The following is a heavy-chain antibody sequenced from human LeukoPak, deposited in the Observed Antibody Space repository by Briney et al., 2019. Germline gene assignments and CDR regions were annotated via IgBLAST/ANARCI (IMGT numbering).Heavy chain of an antibody. Sequence: SETLSLTCAVYGGSFSGYYWSWIRQPPGKGLEWIGEINHSGSTNYNPSLKSRVTISVDTSKNQFSLKLSSVTAADTAVYYCARADSYGYGRNWFDPWGQGTLVTVSS. CDR3: ARADSYGYGRNWFDP. D-gene: IGHD5-18*01. J-gene: IGHJ5*02. CDR2: INHSGST. CDR1: GGSFSGYY. V-gene: IGHV4-34*01.